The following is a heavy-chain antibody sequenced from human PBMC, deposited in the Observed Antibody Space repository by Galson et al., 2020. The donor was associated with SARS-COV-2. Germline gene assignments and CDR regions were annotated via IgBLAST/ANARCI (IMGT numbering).Heavy chain of an antibody. CDR2: ISYDGSNK. D-gene: IGHD2-2*01. Sequence: GGSLRLSCAASGFTFSSYAMHWVRQAPGKGLEWVAVISYDGSNKYYADSVKGRFTISRDNSKNTLYLQMNSLRAEDTAVYYCARDRRYCSSTSCSGKTYYYYYGMDVWGQGTTVTVSS. CDR1: GFTFSSYA. J-gene: IGHJ6*02. CDR3: ARDRRYCSSTSCSGKTYYYYYGMDV. V-gene: IGHV3-30*04.